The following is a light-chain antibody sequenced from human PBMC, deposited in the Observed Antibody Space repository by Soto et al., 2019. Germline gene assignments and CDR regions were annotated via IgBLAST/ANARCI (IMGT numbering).Light chain of an antibody. V-gene: IGKV1-6*01. CDR3: LQDYNYPWT. Sequence: AIQLTQSPSSLSASVGDRVTITCRASTGIRTDLSWYQQKPGKVPKVLIYAATSLHSGVPSRFSGSGSGTDFTLTISSLQPEDFATYYCLQDYNYPWTFGPGTKVDIK. CDR2: AAT. J-gene: IGKJ3*01. CDR1: TGIRTD.